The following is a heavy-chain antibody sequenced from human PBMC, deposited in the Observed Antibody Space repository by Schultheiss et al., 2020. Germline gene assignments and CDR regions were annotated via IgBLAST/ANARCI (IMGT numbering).Heavy chain of an antibody. D-gene: IGHD2-2*01. CDR2: IYYSGST. CDR1: GGSISSYY. J-gene: IGHJ4*02. CDR3: ARLASPARGSLVFDY. Sequence: SQTLSLTCTVSGGSISSYYWSWIRQPPGKGLEWIGYIYYSGSTNYNPSLKSRVTISVDKSKNQFSLKLSSVTAADTAVYYCARLASPARGSLVFDYWGQGTLVTVSS. V-gene: IGHV4-59*12.